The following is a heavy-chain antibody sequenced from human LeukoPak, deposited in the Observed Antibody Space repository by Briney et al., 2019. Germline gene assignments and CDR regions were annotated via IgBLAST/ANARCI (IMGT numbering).Heavy chain of an antibody. V-gene: IGHV3-64*01. CDR1: GFTFSSYS. J-gene: IGHJ4*02. CDR3: ARAPREGFSGSYHDY. CDR2: VSSNGDNT. Sequence: GGSLRLSCAATGFTFSSYSMHWVRQAPGKGLEYVSAVSSNGDNTYYANSVKGRFTISRDNSKNTLYLQMASLRGEDTAVYYCARAPREGFSGSYHDYWGQGTLVTVSS. D-gene: IGHD1-26*01.